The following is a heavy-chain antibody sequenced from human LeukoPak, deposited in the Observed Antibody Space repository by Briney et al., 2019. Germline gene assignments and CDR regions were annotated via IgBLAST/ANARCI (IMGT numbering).Heavy chain of an antibody. CDR3: ARDRTYYYDSSGYYNPLEYYYGMDV. V-gene: IGHV3-21*01. CDR2: ISSSSSYI. CDR1: GFTFSSYS. J-gene: IGHJ6*02. Sequence: GGSLRLSCAASGFTFSSYSMNWVRQAPGKGLEWVSSISSSSSYIYYADSVKGRFTISRDNAKNSLYLQMNSLRAEDTAVYYCARDRTYYYDSSGYYNPLEYYYGMDVWGQGTTVTVSS. D-gene: IGHD3-22*01.